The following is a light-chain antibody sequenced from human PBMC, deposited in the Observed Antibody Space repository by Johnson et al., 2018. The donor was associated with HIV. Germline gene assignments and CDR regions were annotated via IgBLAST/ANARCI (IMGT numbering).Light chain of an antibody. J-gene: IGLJ1*01. CDR2: DNN. Sequence: QSVLTQPPSVSAAPGQKVTISCSGSSSNIGNNYVSWYQQLPGTAPKLLIYDNNKRPSGIPDRFSGSKSGTSATLGITGLQTGDEADYYCGTWDSSLSAGFFGTGTKFTVL. CDR3: GTWDSSLSAGF. CDR1: SSNIGNNY. V-gene: IGLV1-51*01.